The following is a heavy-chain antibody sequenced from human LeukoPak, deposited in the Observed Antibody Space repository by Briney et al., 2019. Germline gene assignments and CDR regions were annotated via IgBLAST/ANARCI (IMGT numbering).Heavy chain of an antibody. CDR3: AKDWGYGSGSIFDY. D-gene: IGHD3-10*01. CDR2: INTDGSNT. Sequence: GGSLRLSCATSGFTFSGYYMHWVRQAPGKGLVWLSRINTDGSNTDYADSVKGRFTISRDNVKRTLYLQMNSLRAEDTALYYCAKDWGYGSGSIFDYWGQGTLVTVSS. V-gene: IGHV3-74*01. J-gene: IGHJ4*02. CDR1: GFTFSGYY.